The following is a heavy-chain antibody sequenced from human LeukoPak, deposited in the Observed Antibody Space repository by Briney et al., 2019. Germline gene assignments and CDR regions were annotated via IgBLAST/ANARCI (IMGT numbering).Heavy chain of an antibody. Sequence: GSLILSCAVSGFTFTSYAISWVRQAPGKGLEWVSTISGSGDSTYYADSVKGRFTLSRDKSKNTVYLQMDSLRVAETAVYYCARVQYGNLSGSYRTFFDFWGQGALVTVSP. CDR2: ISGSGDST. CDR3: ARVQYGNLSGSYRTFFDF. J-gene: IGHJ4*02. V-gene: IGHV3-23*01. D-gene: IGHD3-10*01. CDR1: GFTFTSYA.